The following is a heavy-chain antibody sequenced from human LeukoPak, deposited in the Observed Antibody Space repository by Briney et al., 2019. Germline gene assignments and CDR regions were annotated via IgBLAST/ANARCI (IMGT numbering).Heavy chain of an antibody. V-gene: IGHV3-48*01. J-gene: IGHJ4*02. Sequence: GGSLRLSCTASGFTFSGYSMNWVRQAPTKGLERVAYITTSSSTIYYADSVRGRFTISRDNAKNSLYLQMNSLRAEDSAVYYCARNFGSGSFLDYWGQGTLVTVSS. CDR1: GFTFSGYS. D-gene: IGHD3-10*01. CDR3: ARNFGSGSFLDY. CDR2: ITTSSSTI.